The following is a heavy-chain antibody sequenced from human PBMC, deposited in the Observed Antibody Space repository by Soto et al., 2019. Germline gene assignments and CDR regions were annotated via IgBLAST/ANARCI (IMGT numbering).Heavy chain of an antibody. J-gene: IGHJ4*02. CDR2: IYYSGST. D-gene: IGHD3-22*01. V-gene: IGHV4-31*03. CDR1: GGSISSGGYY. Sequence: SETLSLTCTVSGGSISSGGYYWSWIRQHPGKGLEWIGYIYYSGSTYYNPPLKSRVTISVDTSKNQFSLKLSSVTAADTAVYYCAMSRYYYDSSGALDWGQGTLVTVSS. CDR3: AMSRYYYDSSGALD.